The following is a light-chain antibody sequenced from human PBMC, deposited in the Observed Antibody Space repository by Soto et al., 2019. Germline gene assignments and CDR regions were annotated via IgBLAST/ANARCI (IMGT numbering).Light chain of an antibody. Sequence: EIVLTQSPATLSLSPGERATLSCRASQSVSSYLAWYQQKPGQAPRLLIYDASNRATGIPARFSGNGSWTEFPLPISSLEPEDFAVYYCQQRSNWPLLTFGGGTKVEIK. CDR2: DAS. V-gene: IGKV3-11*01. CDR1: QSVSSY. CDR3: QQRSNWPLLT. J-gene: IGKJ4*01.